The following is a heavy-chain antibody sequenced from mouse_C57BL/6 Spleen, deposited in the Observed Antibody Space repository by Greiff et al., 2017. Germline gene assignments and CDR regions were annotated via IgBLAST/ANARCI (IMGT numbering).Heavy chain of an antibody. CDR3: ARQGDSSGLDY. J-gene: IGHJ2*01. Sequence: EVQVVESGGDLVKPGGSLKLSCAASGFTFSSYGMSWVRQTPDKRLEWVATISSGGSYTYYPDSVKGRFTISRDNAKNTLYLQMSSLKSEDTAMYYCARQGDSSGLDYWGQGTTLTVSS. CDR2: ISSGGSYT. V-gene: IGHV5-6*01. D-gene: IGHD3-2*02. CDR1: GFTFSSYG.